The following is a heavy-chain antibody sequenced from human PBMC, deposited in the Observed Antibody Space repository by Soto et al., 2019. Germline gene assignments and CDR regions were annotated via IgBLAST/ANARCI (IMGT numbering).Heavy chain of an antibody. Sequence: SVKVSCKASGGTFSSYTISWVRQAPGQGLEWMGRIIPILGIANYAQKFQGRVTITADKSTSTAYMELSSLRSEDTAVYYCARVYLGYCSGGSCLIDNWFDPWGQGTLVTVSS. D-gene: IGHD2-15*01. CDR3: ARVYLGYCSGGSCLIDNWFDP. CDR2: IIPILGIA. V-gene: IGHV1-69*02. J-gene: IGHJ5*02. CDR1: GGTFSSYT.